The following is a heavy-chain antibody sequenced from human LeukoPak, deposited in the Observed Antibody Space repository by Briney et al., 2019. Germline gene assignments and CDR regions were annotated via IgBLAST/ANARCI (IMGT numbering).Heavy chain of an antibody. Sequence: GGSLRLSCAASGFTFSIYGMHWVRQAPGKGLEWVAFIRPDGSNEYYADSVKGRFTISRGNSQNTLYLQMNSLRAEDTAVYYCANDFWSPYYNYWGQGTLATVSS. CDR1: GFTFSIYG. V-gene: IGHV3-30*02. CDR3: ANDFWSPYYNY. J-gene: IGHJ4*02. D-gene: IGHD3-3*01. CDR2: IRPDGSNE.